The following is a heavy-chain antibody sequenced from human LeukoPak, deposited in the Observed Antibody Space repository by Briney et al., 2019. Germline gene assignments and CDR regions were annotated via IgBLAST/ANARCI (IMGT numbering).Heavy chain of an antibody. CDR3: ARGSGGEATY. V-gene: IGHV4-61*08. Sequence: SETLSLTCTVSGGSISSGDYYWSWIRQPPGKGLEWIGYIYYSGSTNYNPSLKSRVTISVDTSKNQFSLKLSSVTAADTAVYYCARGSGGEATYWGQGTLVTVSS. J-gene: IGHJ4*02. CDR1: GGSISSGDYY. D-gene: IGHD3-16*01. CDR2: IYYSGST.